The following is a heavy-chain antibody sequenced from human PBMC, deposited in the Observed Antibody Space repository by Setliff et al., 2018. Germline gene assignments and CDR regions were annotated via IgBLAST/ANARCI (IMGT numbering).Heavy chain of an antibody. CDR3: ARDPEGGEFDI. V-gene: IGHV3-7*01. D-gene: IGHD2-21*01. CDR2: IRADGSGT. CDR1: GFYFSGSW. J-gene: IGHJ3*02. Sequence: PGGSLRLSCAASGFYFSGSWMAWVRQAPGQGLEWVADIRADGSGTFYVDSVRGRFTISRDNARNSLFLQMNSLSAEDTGIYYCARDPEGGEFDIWGQGTLVTVS.